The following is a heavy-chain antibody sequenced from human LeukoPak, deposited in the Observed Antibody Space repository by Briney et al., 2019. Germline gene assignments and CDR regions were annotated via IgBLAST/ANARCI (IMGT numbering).Heavy chain of an antibody. V-gene: IGHV3-74*01. Sequence: GGSLRLSCVASGFTFSSYWMHWVRQDPRKGLVWVSRISGDGRNINYADSVRGRFTISRDNAKNSLYLQMNSLRAEDTAVYYCARHQGYWGQGTLVTVSS. CDR3: ARHQGY. CDR1: GFTFSSYW. J-gene: IGHJ4*02. D-gene: IGHD2-2*01. CDR2: ISGDGRNI.